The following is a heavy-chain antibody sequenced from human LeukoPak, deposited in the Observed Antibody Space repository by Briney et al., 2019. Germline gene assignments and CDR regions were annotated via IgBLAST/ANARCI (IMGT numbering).Heavy chain of an antibody. CDR2: IYYSGST. D-gene: IGHD3-10*01. CDR3: ARCQGPSITMVRGVRPDYGMDV. V-gene: IGHV4-31*03. Sequence: PSQTLSLTCTVSGGSISSGGYYWSWIRQHPGKGLEGIGYIYYSGSTYYNPSLKSRVTISVDTSKNQFSLKLSSVTAADTAVYYCARCQGPSITMVRGVRPDYGMDVWGQGTTVTVSS. CDR1: GGSISSGGYY. J-gene: IGHJ6*02.